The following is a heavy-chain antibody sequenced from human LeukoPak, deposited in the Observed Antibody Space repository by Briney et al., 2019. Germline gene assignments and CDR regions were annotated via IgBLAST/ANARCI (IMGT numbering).Heavy chain of an antibody. CDR2: IWYDGSNK. J-gene: IGHJ4*02. CDR1: GFTFSSYG. V-gene: IGHV3-33*01. CDR3: ARDGYCSSTSCHFDY. Sequence: PGRSLRLSCAASGFTFSSYGMHWVRQAPGKGLEWVAVIWYDGSNKYYADSVEGRFTISRDNSKNTLYLQMNSLRAEDTAVYYCARDGYCSSTSCHFDYWGQGTLDTVSS. D-gene: IGHD2-2*03.